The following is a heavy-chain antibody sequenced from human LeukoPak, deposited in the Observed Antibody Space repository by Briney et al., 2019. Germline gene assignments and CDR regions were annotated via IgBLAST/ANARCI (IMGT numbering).Heavy chain of an antibody. Sequence: ASVKVSCKASGYTFTGYYMHWVRQAPGQGLEWMGWINPNSGGTNYAQKFQGRVTMTRDTSISTAYMELSRLRSDDTAVYYCARDKDGYDPYWFDPWGQGTLVTVSS. V-gene: IGHV1-2*02. CDR2: INPNSGGT. CDR1: GYTFTGYY. D-gene: IGHD5-12*01. CDR3: ARDKDGYDPYWFDP. J-gene: IGHJ5*02.